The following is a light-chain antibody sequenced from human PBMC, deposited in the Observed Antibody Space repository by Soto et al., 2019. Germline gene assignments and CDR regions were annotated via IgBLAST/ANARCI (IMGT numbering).Light chain of an antibody. CDR3: QQYNSYSQGT. CDR2: KAS. J-gene: IGKJ2*01. V-gene: IGKV1-5*03. Sequence: DIQMTQSPSTLSASVGDRVTITCRASQSISSRLAWYQQKPGKAPKLLIYKASSLESGVPSRFSGSGSGTEFTLTISSLQPYDFATYYCQQYNSYSQGTFGQGTKLEIK. CDR1: QSISSR.